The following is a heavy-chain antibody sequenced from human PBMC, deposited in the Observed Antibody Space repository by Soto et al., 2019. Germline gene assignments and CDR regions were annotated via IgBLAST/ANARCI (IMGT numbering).Heavy chain of an antibody. CDR3: ARVPDR. Sequence: SETLSLTCTVSGGSISSYYWSWIRQPPGKGLEWIGYIYHSGSTYYNPSLKSRVTISVDTSKNQFSLKLSSVTAADTAVYYCARVPDRWGQGTLVTVSS. J-gene: IGHJ5*02. CDR2: IYHSGST. V-gene: IGHV4-59*12. CDR1: GGSISSYY. D-gene: IGHD2-2*01.